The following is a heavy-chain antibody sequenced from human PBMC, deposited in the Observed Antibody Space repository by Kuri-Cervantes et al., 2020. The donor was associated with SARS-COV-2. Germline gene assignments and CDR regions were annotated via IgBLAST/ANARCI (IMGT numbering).Heavy chain of an antibody. J-gene: IGHJ3*02. D-gene: IGHD1-26*01. Sequence: GESLKISCAASGFTFSTYWMNWVRQAPGKGLMWVSRIDYDGNRPGYADSVKGRFTISRDNAKNTLYLEMNSLRAEDTAVYYCANLAVGATTGAFDIWGQGTMVTVSS. CDR3: ANLAVGATTGAFDI. V-gene: IGHV3-74*01. CDR2: IDYDGNRP. CDR1: GFTFSTYW.